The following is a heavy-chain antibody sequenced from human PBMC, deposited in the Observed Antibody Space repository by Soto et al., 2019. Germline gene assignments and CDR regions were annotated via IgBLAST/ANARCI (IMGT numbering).Heavy chain of an antibody. Sequence: ASVKVSCKASGYTFTTYDLSWVRQAPGQGLEWMGWISPYSGNTKYAQKFQGRITMTRDTSRSTVYMELSSLRSDDTAIYYCARSSGGNFGIIIEGSNWFDPWGQGTLVTVSS. CDR2: ISPYSGNT. V-gene: IGHV1-18*01. CDR1: GYTFTTYD. CDR3: ARSSGGNFGIIIEGSNWFDP. J-gene: IGHJ5*02. D-gene: IGHD3-3*01.